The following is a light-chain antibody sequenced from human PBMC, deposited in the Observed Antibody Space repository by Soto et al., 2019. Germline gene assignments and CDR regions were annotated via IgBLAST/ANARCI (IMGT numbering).Light chain of an antibody. CDR1: QSVDNN. V-gene: IGKV3-15*01. CDR2: DAS. J-gene: IGKJ3*01. CDR3: QEYNNWPSFT. Sequence: EIVMTQSPASLSVSPGQRATLSCRASQSVDNNLAWYQQRPGQAPRLLIYDASIRATGIPARISGGGSGTEFTLIISSLQSEDSAIYYCQEYNNWPSFTFGPGTRLELK.